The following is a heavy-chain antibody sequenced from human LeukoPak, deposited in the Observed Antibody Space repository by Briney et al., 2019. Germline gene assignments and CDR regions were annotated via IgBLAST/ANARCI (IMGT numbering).Heavy chain of an antibody. CDR3: ARALSGYYDSSGYYYVARPTSWFDP. D-gene: IGHD3-22*01. CDR1: GGSISSYY. CDR2: IYYSGST. J-gene: IGHJ5*02. V-gene: IGHV4-39*07. Sequence: PSETLSLTCTVSGGSISSYYWGWIRQPPGKGLEWIGSIYYSGSTYYNPSLKSRVTMSVDTSKNQFSLKLSSVTAADTAVYYCARALSGYYDSSGYYYVARPTSWFDPWGQGTLVTVSS.